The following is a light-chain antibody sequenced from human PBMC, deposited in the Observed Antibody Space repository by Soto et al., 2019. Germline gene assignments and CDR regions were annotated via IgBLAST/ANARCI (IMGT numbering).Light chain of an antibody. J-gene: IGKJ5*01. CDR1: QTVRNNY. CDR2: DAS. Sequence: EFVLTQSPRPLSLSPGARASLSCRASQTVRNNYLAWYQQKPGQAPRLLIYDASKRATGIPTRFSGSGPGTDFTLTISSLQPEDFAVYYCQQRSNWPDAFGQGTRLEI. V-gene: IGKV3D-11*02. CDR3: QQRSNWPDA.